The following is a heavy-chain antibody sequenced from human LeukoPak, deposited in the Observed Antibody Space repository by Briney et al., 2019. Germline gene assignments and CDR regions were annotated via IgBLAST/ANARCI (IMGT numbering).Heavy chain of an antibody. V-gene: IGHV3-30*19. J-gene: IGHJ4*02. CDR1: GFTFSSYA. CDR3: AREHGRSGYFDY. CDR2: ISSDGSQK. D-gene: IGHD3-22*01. Sequence: GGSLRLSCAASGFTFSSYAMHWVRQAPGKGLEWVSFISSDGSQKYYADSVKGRFTISRDNSKNTLYLQLNSLRVEDTAVYYCAREHGRSGYFDYWGQGTLVSVSS.